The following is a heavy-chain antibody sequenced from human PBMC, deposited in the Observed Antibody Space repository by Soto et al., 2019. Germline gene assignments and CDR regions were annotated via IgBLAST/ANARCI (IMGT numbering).Heavy chain of an antibody. CDR1: GGTFSSYA. CDR3: ARDRPYYDSSGYYYRHDAFDI. V-gene: IGHV1-69*13. Sequence: ASVKVSCKASGGTFSSYAISWVRQAPGQGLEWKGGIIPIFGTANYAQKFQGRVTITADESTSTAYMELSSLRSEDTAVYYCARDRPYYDSSGYYYRHDAFDIWGQGTMVTVSS. J-gene: IGHJ3*02. CDR2: IIPIFGTA. D-gene: IGHD3-22*01.